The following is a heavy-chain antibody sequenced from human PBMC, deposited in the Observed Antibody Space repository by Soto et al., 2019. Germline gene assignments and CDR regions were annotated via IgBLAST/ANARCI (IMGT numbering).Heavy chain of an antibody. CDR1: NSTFTSYG. V-gene: IGHV1-18*01. CDR2: ISAYNGNT. D-gene: IGHD3-10*01. Sequence: ASVKVSCKPSNSTFTSYGISWVRQAPGQGLEWMGWISAYNGNTNYAQKLQGRVTMTTDTSTSTAYMELRSLRSDDTAVYFCAGMVRGVIYYWGQGTLVTVS. J-gene: IGHJ4*02. CDR3: AGMVRGVIYY.